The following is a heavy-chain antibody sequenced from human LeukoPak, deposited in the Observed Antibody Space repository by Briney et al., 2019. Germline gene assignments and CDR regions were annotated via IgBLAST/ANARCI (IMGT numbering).Heavy chain of an antibody. J-gene: IGHJ4*02. CDR1: GVSISSGDYY. D-gene: IGHD5-18*01. V-gene: IGHV4-30-4*01. CDR3: ARAIVDTATNFDY. CDR2: IYYSGST. Sequence: SQTLSLTCTVSGVSISSGDYYWSWIRQPPGKGLEWIGYIYYSGSTYYNPSLKSRVTISVDTSKNQFSLKLSSVTAADTAVYYCARAIVDTATNFDYWGQGTLVTVSS.